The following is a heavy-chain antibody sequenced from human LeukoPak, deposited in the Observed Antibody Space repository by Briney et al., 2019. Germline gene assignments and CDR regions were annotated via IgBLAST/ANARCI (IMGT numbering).Heavy chain of an antibody. D-gene: IGHD6-13*01. Sequence: ASVKVSCKASGYTFTSYDINWVRQATGQGLEWMGWINTNTGNPTYAQGFTGRFVFSLDTSVSTAYLQISSLKAEDTAVYYCARQVLRRAAGKINWFDPWGQGTLVTVSS. CDR2: INTNTGNP. CDR3: ARQVLRRAAGKINWFDP. J-gene: IGHJ5*02. CDR1: GYTFTSYD. V-gene: IGHV7-4-1*02.